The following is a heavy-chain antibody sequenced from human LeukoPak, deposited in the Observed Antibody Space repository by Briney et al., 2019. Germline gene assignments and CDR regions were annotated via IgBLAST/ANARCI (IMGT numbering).Heavy chain of an antibody. V-gene: IGHV5-51*01. CDR3: ARQGGIGYCSGGSCYFES. D-gene: IGHD2-15*01. CDR1: GYSFTSYW. J-gene: IGHJ1*01. CDR2: IYPGDSDT. Sequence: GESLKISCKGSGYSFTSYWIGWVRQMPGKGLEWMGIIYPGDSDTRYSPSFQGQVTISADKSISTAYLQWSSLKASDTAMYYCARQGGIGYCSGGSCYFESWGQGTLVTVSS.